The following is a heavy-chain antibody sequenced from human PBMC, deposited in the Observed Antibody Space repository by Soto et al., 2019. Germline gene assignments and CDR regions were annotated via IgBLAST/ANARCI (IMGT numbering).Heavy chain of an antibody. J-gene: IGHJ4*02. V-gene: IGHV4-31*03. CDR3: ARIGNPDASLYFDY. D-gene: IGHD2-2*01. CDR2: TYHTGST. CDR1: GGSISVGVYY. Sequence: QVQLQESGPGLVKPSQTLSLTCTVSGGSISVGVYYWNWIRQLPGKGPEWIGYTYHTGSTYYNPSHGSRVTISVNPSKNLFSLRVSSVTAADTAVYYCARIGNPDASLYFDYWGQGTLVTVSS.